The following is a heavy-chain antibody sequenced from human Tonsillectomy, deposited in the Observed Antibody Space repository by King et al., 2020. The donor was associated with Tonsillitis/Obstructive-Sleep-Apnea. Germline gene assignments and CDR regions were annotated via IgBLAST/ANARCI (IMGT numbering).Heavy chain of an antibody. CDR1: GFTFSTYN. CDR2: ISSSSSTI. Sequence: VQLVQSGGGLVQPGGSLRLSCAASGFTFSTYNMNWVRQAPGKGLQWVSAISSSSSTIYYADSVKGRFTISRDNAKNSLYLQMNSLRDEDTAVYYCARGPSGIASYYDMDVWGKGTTVTVSS. D-gene: IGHD6-13*01. J-gene: IGHJ6*03. V-gene: IGHV3-48*02. CDR3: ARGPSGIASYYDMDV.